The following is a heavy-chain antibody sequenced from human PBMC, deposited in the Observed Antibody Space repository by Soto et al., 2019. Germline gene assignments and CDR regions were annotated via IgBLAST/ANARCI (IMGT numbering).Heavy chain of an antibody. CDR1: GGSISSGDYY. V-gene: IGHV4-39*01. J-gene: IGHJ4*02. CDR2: IYYSGTT. CDR3: ARQSPFLDS. Sequence: PSETLSLTCTVSGGSISSGDYYWSWIRQPPGKGLEWIGYIYYSGTTWRKPSLKSRVTITVDTSTNQFSLKLSSVTAADTAVYYCARQSPFLDSWGQGTLVTVSS.